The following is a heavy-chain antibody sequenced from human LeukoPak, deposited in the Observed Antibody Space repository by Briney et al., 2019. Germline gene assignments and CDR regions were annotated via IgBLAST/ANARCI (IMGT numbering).Heavy chain of an antibody. J-gene: IGHJ4*02. CDR1: GFTFSSYS. Sequence: GGSLRLSCAASGFTFSSYSMNWVRQAPGKGLEWVSSISSSSSYIYYADSVKGRFTISRDNAKNSLYLQMNSLRAEDTAVYYCAGGTPEYCSSTSCYDPSLDYWGQGTLVTVSS. CDR2: ISSSSSYI. V-gene: IGHV3-21*01. CDR3: AGGTPEYCSSTSCYDPSLDY. D-gene: IGHD2-2*01.